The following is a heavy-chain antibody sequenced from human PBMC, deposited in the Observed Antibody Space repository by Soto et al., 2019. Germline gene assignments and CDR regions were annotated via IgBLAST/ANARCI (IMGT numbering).Heavy chain of an antibody. CDR1: GFTVSSNY. Sequence: GGSLRLSCAASGFTVSSNYMSWVRQAPGKGLEWVSVIYSGGSTYYADSVKGRFTISRDNSKNTLYLQMNSLRAEDTAVYYCARDHLFGGDYGGNSRGDAFDIWGQGTMVTVSS. CDR2: IYSGGST. D-gene: IGHD4-17*01. J-gene: IGHJ3*02. CDR3: ARDHLFGGDYGGNSRGDAFDI. V-gene: IGHV3-66*01.